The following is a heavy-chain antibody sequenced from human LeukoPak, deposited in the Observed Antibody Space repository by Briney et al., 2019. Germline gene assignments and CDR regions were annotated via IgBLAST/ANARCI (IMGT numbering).Heavy chain of an antibody. V-gene: IGHV1-18*01. CDR2: ISAYNGNT. Sequence: ASVKVSCKASGYTFTSYGISWVRQAPGQGLEWMGWISAYNGNTNYAQKLQGKITMTTDTSTRTAYMELRSLRSDDTAVYYCARIPSSSSRTPIYYYYYMDVWGKGTTVTVSS. CDR3: ARIPSSSSRTPIYYYYYMDV. D-gene: IGHD6-13*01. J-gene: IGHJ6*03. CDR1: GYTFTSYG.